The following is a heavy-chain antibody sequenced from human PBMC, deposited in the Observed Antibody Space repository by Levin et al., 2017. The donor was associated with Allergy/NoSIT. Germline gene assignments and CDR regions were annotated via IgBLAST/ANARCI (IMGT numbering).Heavy chain of an antibody. CDR3: ANYDDSNYYYMDV. Sequence: GGSLRLSCAASGFTFSSYGMHWVRQAPGKGLEWVAVISYDGSNKYYADSVKGRFTISRDNSKNTLYLQMNSLRAEDTAVYYCANYDDSNYYYMDVWGKGTTVTVSS. J-gene: IGHJ6*03. CDR2: ISYDGSNK. CDR1: GFTFSSYG. D-gene: IGHD3-3*01. V-gene: IGHV3-30*18.